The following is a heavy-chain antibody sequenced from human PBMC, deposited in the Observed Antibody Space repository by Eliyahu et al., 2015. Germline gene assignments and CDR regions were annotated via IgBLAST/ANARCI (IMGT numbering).Heavy chain of an antibody. V-gene: IGHV3-9*01. CDR2: ISWNSGSI. Sequence: EVQLVESGGGLVQPGRSLRLSCAAXGFTFDDYAMHWVRQAPGKGLEWVSGISWNSGSIGYADSVKGRFTISRDNAKNSLYLQMNSLRAEDTALYYCAKAVLGDYFDYWGQGTLVTVSS. J-gene: IGHJ4*02. CDR1: GFTFDDYA. D-gene: IGHD3-16*01. CDR3: AKAVLGDYFDY.